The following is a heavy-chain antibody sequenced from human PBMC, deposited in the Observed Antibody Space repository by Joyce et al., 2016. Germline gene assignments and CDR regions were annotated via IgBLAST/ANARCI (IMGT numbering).Heavy chain of an antibody. CDR1: GFTFSGNS. V-gene: IGHV3-7*01. CDR3: ARGKAFDV. J-gene: IGHJ3*01. CDR2: IKQDGSAV. Sequence: EVQLVESGGGLVQPGGSLRLSCEASGFTFSGNSMSWLRQAPGGGLEWVANIKQDGSAVYYLDSVKGRFTVSRDNARSLVHLQMVSLRVEDTALYYCARGKAFDVWGQGTMVTVSS.